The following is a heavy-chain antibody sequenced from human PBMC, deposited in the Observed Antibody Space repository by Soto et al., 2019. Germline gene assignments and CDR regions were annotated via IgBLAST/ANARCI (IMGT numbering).Heavy chain of an antibody. Sequence: GGSLRLSCAASGFTFSRFELHWVRQAPGKGLEWVSYISSSGSTIYYADSVKGRFTISRDNAKNSLYLQMNSLGAEDTAVYYCARDHKGGYYYYGMDVWGQGTTVTVSS. CDR1: GFTFSRFE. CDR3: ARDHKGGYYYYGMDV. V-gene: IGHV3-48*03. CDR2: ISSSGSTI. J-gene: IGHJ6*02.